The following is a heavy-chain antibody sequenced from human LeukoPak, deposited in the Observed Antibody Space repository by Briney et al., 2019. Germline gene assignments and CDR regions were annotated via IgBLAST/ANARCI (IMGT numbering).Heavy chain of an antibody. Sequence: ASVKVSCKASGYTFTGYYMHWVRQAPGQGLEWMGWINPNSGGTNYAQKFQGRVTMTRDTSIGTAYMELRRLRSDDTAVYYCARAQGAIVVVPAAIGLDYWGQGTLVTVSS. CDR1: GYTFTGYY. D-gene: IGHD2-2*02. CDR3: ARAQGAIVVVPAAIGLDY. J-gene: IGHJ4*02. V-gene: IGHV1-2*02. CDR2: INPNSGGT.